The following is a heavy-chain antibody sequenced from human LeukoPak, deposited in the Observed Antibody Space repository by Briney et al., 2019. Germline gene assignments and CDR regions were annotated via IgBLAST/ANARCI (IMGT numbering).Heavy chain of an antibody. D-gene: IGHD4-17*01. CDR1: GYSISSGYY. Sequence: PSETLSLTCTVSGYSISSGYYWGWIRQPPGKGLEWIGSIYHSGSTYYNPSLKSRVTISVDTSKNQFSLKLSSVTAADTAVYYCAREGGYGDYGIDYWGQGTLVTVSS. V-gene: IGHV4-38-2*02. J-gene: IGHJ4*02. CDR3: AREGGYGDYGIDY. CDR2: IYHSGST.